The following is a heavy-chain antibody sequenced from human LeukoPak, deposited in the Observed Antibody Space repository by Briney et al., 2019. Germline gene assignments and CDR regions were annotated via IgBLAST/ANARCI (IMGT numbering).Heavy chain of an antibody. CDR2: IYYSGST. D-gene: IGHD1-26*01. V-gene: IGHV4-39*01. J-gene: IGHJ4*02. CDR3: ARRGANGDY. Sequence: PSETLSLTCTVSGGSISSSSYYWGWIRQPPGKGLEWIGSIYYSGSTYYNPSLKSRVTISVDTSKNQFSLKLSSVTAADTAVYYCARRGANGDYWGQGTLVTVSS. CDR1: GGSISSSSYY.